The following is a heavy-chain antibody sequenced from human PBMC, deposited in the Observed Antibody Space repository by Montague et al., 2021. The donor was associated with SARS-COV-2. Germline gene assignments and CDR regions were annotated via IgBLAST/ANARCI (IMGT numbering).Heavy chain of an antibody. CDR3: ACGRPVQGSLRHFRSVSSVVLDL. D-gene: IGHD2/OR15-2a*01. Sequence: SETLSLTCAVSRGSVNSYYWPWIRQAPGRGLAWMVEINHSGTTNYNPSLTSRVTMSIDASKRQYPLRLNPVSAAATAVYFCACGRPVQGSLRHFRSVSSVVLDLWGQGTLVTVSP. V-gene: IGHV4-34*01. CDR1: RGSVNSYY. CDR2: INHSGTT. J-gene: IGHJ1*01.